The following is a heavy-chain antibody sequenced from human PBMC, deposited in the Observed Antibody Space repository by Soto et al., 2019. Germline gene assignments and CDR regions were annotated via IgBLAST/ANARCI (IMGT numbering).Heavy chain of an antibody. D-gene: IGHD5-12*01. CDR1: GFTFSSYG. CDR2: IWYDGSNK. CDR3: AMPIKARDGYNAIFNY. V-gene: IGHV3-33*01. J-gene: IGHJ4*02. Sequence: GGSLRLSCAASGFTFSSYGMHWVRQAPGKGLEWVAVIWYDGSNKYYADSVKGRFTISRDNSKNTLYLQMNRLRAEDTAVYYCAMPIKARDGYNAIFNYWGQGTLVTVS.